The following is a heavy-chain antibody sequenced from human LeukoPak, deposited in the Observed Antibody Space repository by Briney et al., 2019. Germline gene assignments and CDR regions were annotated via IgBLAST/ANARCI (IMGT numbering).Heavy chain of an antibody. J-gene: IGHJ5*02. V-gene: IGHV4-61*02. CDR1: GGSISSGSYY. CDR3: ARGYYDSSGYHNWFDP. D-gene: IGHD3-22*01. Sequence: PSQTLSLTCTVSGGSISSGSYYWSWIRQPAGKGLEWIGRIYTSGSTNYNPSLKSRVTISVDTSKNQFSLKLSSVTAADTAVYYCARGYYDSSGYHNWFDPWGQGTLLTVSS. CDR2: IYTSGST.